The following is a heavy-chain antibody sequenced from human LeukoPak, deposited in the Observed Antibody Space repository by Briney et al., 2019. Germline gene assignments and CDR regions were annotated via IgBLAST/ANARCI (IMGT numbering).Heavy chain of an antibody. Sequence: GGSLRLSCAASGFTFSSYSMNWVRQAPGKGLEWVSSISSSSSYIYYADSVKGRFTISRDNAKNSLYLQMNSLRAEDTAVYYCARRPRGIAAAGSRGCFHYWGQGTLVTVSS. CDR2: ISSSSSYI. V-gene: IGHV3-21*01. CDR3: ARRPRGIAAAGSRGCFHY. J-gene: IGHJ4*02. CDR1: GFTFSSYS. D-gene: IGHD6-13*01.